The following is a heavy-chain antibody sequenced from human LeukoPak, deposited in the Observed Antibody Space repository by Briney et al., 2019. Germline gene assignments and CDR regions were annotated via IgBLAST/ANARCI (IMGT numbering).Heavy chain of an antibody. D-gene: IGHD3-3*01. CDR2: ISSSGSTI. CDR3: ARESRSIWIFGVARRSSSFDY. J-gene: IGHJ4*02. V-gene: IGHV3-48*03. CDR1: GFTFSSYE. Sequence: PGGSLRLSCAASGFTFSSYEMNWVRQAPGKGLEWVSYISSSGSTIYYADSVKGRFTISRDNAKNSLYLQMNSLRAEDTAVYYCARESRSIWIFGVARRSSSFDYWGQGTLVTVSS.